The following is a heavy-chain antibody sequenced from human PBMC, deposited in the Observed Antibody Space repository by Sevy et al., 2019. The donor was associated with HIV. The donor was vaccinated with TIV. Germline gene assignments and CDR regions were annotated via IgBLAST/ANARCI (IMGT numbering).Heavy chain of an antibody. CDR2: INHTGTL. J-gene: IGHJ4*02. D-gene: IGHD2-2*01. CDR1: GGSFSGYF. Sequence: SETLSLTCAVYGGSFSGYFWNWIRQSPGKGLEWIGEINHTGTLKYNPSLKSRVTISVDASKNHLSQHLSSVTAADTAIYYCARGRQAYVVVVPSTVPFDYWGQGTLVTVSS. CDR3: ARGRQAYVVVVPSTVPFDY. V-gene: IGHV4-34*01.